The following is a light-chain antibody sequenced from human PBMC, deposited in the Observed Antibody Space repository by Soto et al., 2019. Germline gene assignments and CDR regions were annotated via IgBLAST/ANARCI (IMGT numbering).Light chain of an antibody. V-gene: IGLV2-14*01. CDR1: SSDVGAYNF. CDR2: EVT. CDR3: SSYTSRSHVV. J-gene: IGLJ2*01. Sequence: QSALTQPASVSGSPGQSITISCAGSSSDVGAYNFVSWYQQHPGKAPKLMIYEVTSRPSGISRRFSGSKSANTASLTISGLQPEDEADYYCSSYTSRSHVVFGGGTKVTVL.